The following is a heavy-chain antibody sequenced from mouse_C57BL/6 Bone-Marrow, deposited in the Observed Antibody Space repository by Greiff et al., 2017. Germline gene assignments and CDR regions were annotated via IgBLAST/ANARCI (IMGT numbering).Heavy chain of an antibody. V-gene: IGHV1-55*01. CDR2: IYPGSGST. CDR3: ATKYPSYAMDY. J-gene: IGHJ4*01. Sequence: QVQLQQPGAELVKPGASVKMSCKASSYTFTSYWITWVKQRPGQGLEWIGEIYPGSGSTKYNEKFKSKATLTVDTSSTTAYMQLSSLTSEDAAVYYYATKYPSYAMDYWGQGTSVTVSS. D-gene: IGHD5-1-1*01. CDR1: SYTFTSYW.